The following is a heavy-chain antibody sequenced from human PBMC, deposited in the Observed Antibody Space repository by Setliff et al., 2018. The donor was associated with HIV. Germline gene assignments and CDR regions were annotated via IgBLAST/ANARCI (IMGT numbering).Heavy chain of an antibody. CDR1: GDSISSNHW. D-gene: IGHD3-10*01. CDR2: IYHSGST. V-gene: IGHV4-4*02. CDR3: AAKVKVTLARGVHYQYAAFDI. Sequence: PSETLSLTCAVSGDSISSNHWWTWVRQSPGKGLEWIGEIYHSGSTNYNPSLKSRITISVDKSKRQFSLQLNSVTAADTAVYYCAAKVKVTLARGVHYQYAAFDIWGQGTMVTVSS. J-gene: IGHJ3*02.